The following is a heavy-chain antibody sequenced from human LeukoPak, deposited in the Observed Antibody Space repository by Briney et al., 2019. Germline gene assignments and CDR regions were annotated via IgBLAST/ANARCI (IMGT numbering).Heavy chain of an antibody. CDR2: IKQDGSER. D-gene: IGHD2-21*01. CDR1: GFTFSNYY. V-gene: IGHV3-7*03. Sequence: PGGSLRLSCAASGFTFSNYYMSWVRRAPGKGLEWVANIKQDGSERFYGDSVTGRFTISRDNAKNSLYLQMNSLRAEDTAVYFCARVVRLWRPNYYYYMDVWGKGTTVTISS. CDR3: ARVVRLWRPNYYYYMDV. J-gene: IGHJ6*03.